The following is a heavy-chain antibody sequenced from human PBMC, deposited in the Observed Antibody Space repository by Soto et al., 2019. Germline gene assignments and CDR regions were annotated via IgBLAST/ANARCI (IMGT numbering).Heavy chain of an antibody. D-gene: IGHD4-17*01. V-gene: IGHV1-3*01. J-gene: IGHJ4*02. CDR3: ARANGNYAWGPNDY. CDR1: GYSLPTHT. CDR2: INAANGHT. Sequence: QVLLVQSGAEVKKPGASVRISCKASGYSLPTHTIHWVRQAPGQRLEWMGCINAANGHTKYSHNFQERVTISRDTSSSTVYMKLTGLTSDDTAIYYCARANGNYAWGPNDYWGQGTLVTVSS.